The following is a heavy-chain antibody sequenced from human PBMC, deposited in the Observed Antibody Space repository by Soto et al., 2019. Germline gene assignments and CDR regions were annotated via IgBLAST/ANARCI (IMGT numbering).Heavy chain of an antibody. CDR1: GGSISSGDYY. D-gene: IGHD3-22*01. CDR3: AREIPEYYYDSSGYSGWFDP. J-gene: IGHJ5*02. CDR2: IYYSGST. Sequence: SETLSLTCTVSGGSISSGDYYWSWIRQHPGKGLEWIGYIYYSGSTYYNPSLKSRVTISVDTSKNQFSLKLSSVTAADTAVYYCAREIPEYYYDSSGYSGWFDPWGQGTLVTVSS. V-gene: IGHV4-31*03.